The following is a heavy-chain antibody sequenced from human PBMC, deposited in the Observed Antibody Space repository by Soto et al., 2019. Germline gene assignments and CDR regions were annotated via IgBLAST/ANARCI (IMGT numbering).Heavy chain of an antibody. J-gene: IGHJ4*02. D-gene: IGHD3-16*01. CDR1: GYSFTDYG. CDR3: ARAATTFGVVTKIDF. Sequence: QVHLVQSGPEVKKPGASVRVSCRASGYSFTDYGVSWVRQAPGQGLEWMGWISAYSGNPHYAQKCQDRVTMATAASTTTAYMELRSLTSDDTAVYYCARAATTFGVVTKIDFWGQGALVTVSS. CDR2: ISAYSGNP. V-gene: IGHV1-18*04.